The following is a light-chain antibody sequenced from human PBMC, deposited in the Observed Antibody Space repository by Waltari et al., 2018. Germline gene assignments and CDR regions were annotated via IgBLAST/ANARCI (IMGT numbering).Light chain of an antibody. Sequence: QSVLTQPPSASGTPGQRVSISCSGSASNIGGDSVHWYQQLPGAAPKLLIYIDNRRPSGVPDRFSGSKSGTSASLAISGLQSEDEADYYCAAWDSRLNGVVFGGGTRLTVL. J-gene: IGLJ2*01. CDR2: IDN. V-gene: IGLV1-44*01. CDR3: AAWDSRLNGVV. CDR1: ASNIGGDS.